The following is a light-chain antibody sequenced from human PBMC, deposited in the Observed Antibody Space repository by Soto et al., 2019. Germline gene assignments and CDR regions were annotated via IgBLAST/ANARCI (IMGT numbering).Light chain of an antibody. CDR2: HAS. CDR3: QQYYGLPPLT. V-gene: IGKV1-33*01. CDR1: QSINNC. J-gene: IGKJ5*01. Sequence: DFQMTQSQSSLSASVGDRVTITCLTSQSINNCLNWYQQKPGKAPKLLIYHASKLAKGVTSRFSGSGSGTDFSFIITSLQREDLATYYCQQYYGLPPLTFGQGTRLEI.